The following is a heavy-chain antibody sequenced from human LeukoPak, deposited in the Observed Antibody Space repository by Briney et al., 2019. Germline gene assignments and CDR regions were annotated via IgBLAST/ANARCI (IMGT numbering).Heavy chain of an antibody. Sequence: GGSLRLSCAASGFTFSNYWMTWVRQAPGKGLEWVANIKEDGSEKYSVDSVRGRFTVSRETAKNSLYLQMNSLRVEDTAVYYCARLHSGRYYGDAFDIWGQGTMVTVSS. V-gene: IGHV3-7*03. CDR1: GFTFSNYW. CDR3: ARLHSGRYYGDAFDI. CDR2: IKEDGSEK. D-gene: IGHD1-26*01. J-gene: IGHJ3*02.